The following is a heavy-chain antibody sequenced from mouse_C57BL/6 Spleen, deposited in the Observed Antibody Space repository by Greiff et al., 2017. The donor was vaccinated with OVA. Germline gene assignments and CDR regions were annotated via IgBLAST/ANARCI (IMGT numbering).Heavy chain of an antibody. CDR3: ARQDDYDGGYAMDY. V-gene: IGHV2-6-1*01. Sequence: QVQLKESGPGLVAPSQSLSITCTVSGFSLTSYGVHWVRQPPGKGLEWLVVIWSDGSTTSNSALKSRLSISKDNSKSQVFLKMNSLQTDDTAMYYCARQDDYDGGYAMDYWGQGTSVTVSS. CDR2: IWSDGST. J-gene: IGHJ4*01. D-gene: IGHD2-4*01. CDR1: GFSLTSYG.